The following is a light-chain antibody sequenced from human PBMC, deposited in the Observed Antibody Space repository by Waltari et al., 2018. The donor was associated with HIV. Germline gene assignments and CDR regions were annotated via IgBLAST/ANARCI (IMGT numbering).Light chain of an antibody. J-gene: IGKJ4*01. CDR2: WSS. CDR3: QQYYSTPLT. V-gene: IGKV4-1*01. CDR1: QSVLYSSNNKNY. Sequence: DIVMTQSTDSLAVSLGERDTINCKSSQSVLYSSNNKNYLAWYQQKQGQSPKLLIYWSSTREFGVPDRFSGSWSGTDFTLTISSLQAEDVAVYYCQQYYSTPLTFGGGTKVEIK.